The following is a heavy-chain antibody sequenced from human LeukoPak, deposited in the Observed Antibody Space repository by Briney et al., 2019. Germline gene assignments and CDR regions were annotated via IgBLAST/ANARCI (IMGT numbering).Heavy chain of an antibody. CDR3: ARDNSGWYNPEGFDP. CDR2: ISSSSSTI. D-gene: IGHD6-19*01. V-gene: IGHV3-48*01. CDR1: GFTFSSYS. J-gene: IGHJ5*02. Sequence: PGGSLRLSCAASGFTFSSYSMTWVRQAPGKGLEWVSYISSSSSTIYYADSVKGRFTISRDNAKNSLYLQMNSLRAEDTAVYYCARDNSGWYNPEGFDPWGQGTLVTVSS.